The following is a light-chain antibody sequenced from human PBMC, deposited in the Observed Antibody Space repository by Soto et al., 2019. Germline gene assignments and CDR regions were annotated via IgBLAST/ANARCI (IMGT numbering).Light chain of an antibody. CDR3: TSWTTSTTMI. J-gene: IGLJ2*01. CDR1: RSDIGAYNF. Sequence: QSALTQPASVSGSPGQSITISCTGTRSDIGAYNFVSWYQQHPGEVPKLILYDVNVRPSGVSNRFSGSKSGNTASLTISGLQAADEADYYCTSWTTSTTMIFGGGTQLTVL. CDR2: DVN. V-gene: IGLV2-14*03.